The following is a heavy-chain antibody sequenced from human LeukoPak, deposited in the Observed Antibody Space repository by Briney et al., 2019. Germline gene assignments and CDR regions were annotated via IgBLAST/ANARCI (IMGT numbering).Heavy chain of an antibody. CDR1: GGSFSGYY. D-gene: IGHD3-10*01. CDR2: IYHSGST. Sequence: KPSETLSLTCAVYGGSFSGYYWSWIRQPPGKGLEWIGSIYHSGSTYYNPSLKSRVTISVDTSKNQFSLKLSSVTAADTAVYYCARQLLWFGESDYWGQGTLVTVSS. J-gene: IGHJ4*02. V-gene: IGHV4-34*01. CDR3: ARQLLWFGESDY.